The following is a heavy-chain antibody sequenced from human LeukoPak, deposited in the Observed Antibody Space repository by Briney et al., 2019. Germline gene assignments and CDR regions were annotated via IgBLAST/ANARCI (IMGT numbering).Heavy chain of an antibody. J-gene: IGHJ4*02. CDR1: GFTFSSYE. V-gene: IGHV4-34*10. CDR3: AREGGFYRPLDY. D-gene: IGHD6-25*01. CDR2: VHLDGRT. Sequence: LRLSCAASGFTFSSYEMNWVRQPPGKGLEWIGEVHLDGRTNYNPSLKSRLVMSADLPENHISLKLTSVTAADTAVYYCAREGGFYRPLDYSGQGTLVTVSS.